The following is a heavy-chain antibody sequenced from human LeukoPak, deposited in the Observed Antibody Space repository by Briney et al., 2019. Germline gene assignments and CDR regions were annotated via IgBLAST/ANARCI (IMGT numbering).Heavy chain of an antibody. V-gene: IGHV3-9*01. J-gene: IGHJ4*02. CDR2: ISWNSGSI. CDR3: AKSPQYSGYEAYFDY. D-gene: IGHD5-12*01. CDR1: GFTFDDYA. Sequence: GGSLRLSCAASGFTFDDYAMHWVRQAPGKGLEWVSGISWNSGSIGYADSVKGRFTISRDNAKNSLYLQMNSLRAEDTALYYCAKSPQYSGYEAYFDYWGQGTLVTVSS.